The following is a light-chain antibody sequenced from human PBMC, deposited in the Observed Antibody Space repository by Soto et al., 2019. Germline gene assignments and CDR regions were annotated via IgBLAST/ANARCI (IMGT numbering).Light chain of an antibody. J-gene: IGKJ2*01. CDR2: GAS. CDR1: QSVSSSY. V-gene: IGKV3-20*01. CDR3: QHYVSSPLYT. Sequence: EIVLTQSPGTLSLSPGERATLSCRASQSVSSSYLAWYQQKPGQAPRLLIYGASSRATGIPDRFSGSGAGADFTLTSSRLEHEDFAVYYCQHYVSSPLYTFGQGTKLDIK.